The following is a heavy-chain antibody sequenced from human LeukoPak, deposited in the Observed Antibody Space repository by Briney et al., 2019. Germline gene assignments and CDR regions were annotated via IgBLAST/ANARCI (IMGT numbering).Heavy chain of an antibody. V-gene: IGHV3-30*18. J-gene: IGHJ4*02. CDR2: ISYDGSNK. Sequence: GGSLRLSCAASGFTFSSYGMHWVRQAPGKGLERVAVISYDGSNKYYADSVKGRFTISRDNSKNTLYLQMNSLRAEDTAVYYCAKDDCSGGSCYPDYWGQGTLVTVSS. CDR1: GFTFSSYG. CDR3: AKDDCSGGSCYPDY. D-gene: IGHD2-15*01.